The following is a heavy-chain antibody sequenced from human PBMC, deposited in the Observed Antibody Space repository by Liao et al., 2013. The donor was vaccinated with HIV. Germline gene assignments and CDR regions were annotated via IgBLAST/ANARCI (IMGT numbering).Heavy chain of an antibody. CDR2: INHSGST. J-gene: IGHJ6*03. CDR1: GGSFSGYY. CDR3: ARDIYCSTTSCYWGGYFYYYMDV. V-gene: IGHV4-34*10. D-gene: IGHD2-2*01. Sequence: QLQLQESGPGLVKASETLSLTCAVYGGSFSGYYWSWIRQPPGKGLEWIGEINHSGSTNYNPSLKSRVTISVDTSKNQFSLKLSSVTAADTAVYYCARDIYCSTTSCYWGGYFYYYMDVWGKGTTVTVSS.